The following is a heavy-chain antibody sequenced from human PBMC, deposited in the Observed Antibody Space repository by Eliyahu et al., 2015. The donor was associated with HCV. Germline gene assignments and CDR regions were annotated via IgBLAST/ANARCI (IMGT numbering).Heavy chain of an antibody. V-gene: IGHV3-7*01. J-gene: IGHJ4*02. Sequence: EVQLVESGGGLVQPGGSLRLSCVASGFTFXSTWRSWVRQAPGKGLEWVANIKQDGSYKQYVDSVKGRFTISRDNVKNSLYLQMNSLRADDTAVYYCSRDGTDTYYHDSSAPGDYWGQGTLVTVSS. CDR1: GFTFXSTW. CDR3: SRDGTDTYYHDSSAPGDY. CDR2: IKQDGSYK. D-gene: IGHD3-22*01.